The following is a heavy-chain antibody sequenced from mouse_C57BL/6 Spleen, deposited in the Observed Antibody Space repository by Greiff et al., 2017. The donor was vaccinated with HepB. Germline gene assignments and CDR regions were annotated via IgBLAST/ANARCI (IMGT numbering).Heavy chain of an antibody. Sequence: EVHLVESGGGLVQPGGSLKLSCAASGFTFSDYYMYWVRQTPEKRLEWVAYISNGGGSTYYPDTVKGRFTISRDNAKNTLYLQMSRLNSEDTAMYYCARRGWLLRPYYAMDYWGQGTSVTVSS. D-gene: IGHD2-3*01. CDR1: GFTFSDYY. CDR3: ARRGWLLRPYYAMDY. J-gene: IGHJ4*01. V-gene: IGHV5-12*01. CDR2: ISNGGGST.